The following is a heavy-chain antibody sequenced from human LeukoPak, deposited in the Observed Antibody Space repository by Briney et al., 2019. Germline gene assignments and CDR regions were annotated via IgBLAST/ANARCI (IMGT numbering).Heavy chain of an antibody. CDR2: VYHSGTS. V-gene: IGHV4-59*08. CDR3: ARHQLGRRKPFDY. Sequence: SETLSLTCTVSGGSINTYYWSWIRQPPGKGLEWIASVYHSGTSNYNPSLRSRVTISVDTSKNQFSLNMHSVTAADTAVYYCARHQLGRRKPFDYWGQGSLVTVSS. CDR1: GGSINTYY. J-gene: IGHJ4*02. D-gene: IGHD1-1*01.